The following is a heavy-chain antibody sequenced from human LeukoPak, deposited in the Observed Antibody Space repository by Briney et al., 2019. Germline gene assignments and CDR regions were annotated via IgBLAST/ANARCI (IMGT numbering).Heavy chain of an antibody. J-gene: IGHJ5*02. CDR3: ARDGDYSNYVSWFDP. CDR2: VSSSSSTI. V-gene: IGHV3-48*04. Sequence: GGSLRLSCAASGFTFSSYSMNWVRQAPGKGLEWVSYVSSSSSTIYYADSVKGRFTISRDNAKNSLYLQMNSLRAEDTAVYYCARDGDYSNYVSWFDPWGQGTLVTVSS. CDR1: GFTFSSYS. D-gene: IGHD4-11*01.